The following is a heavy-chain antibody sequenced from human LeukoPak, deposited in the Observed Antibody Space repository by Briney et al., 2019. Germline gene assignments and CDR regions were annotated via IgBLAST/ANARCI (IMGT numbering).Heavy chain of an antibody. CDR2: IIPISGTT. J-gene: IGHJ4*02. CDR1: GGTYSRYA. Sequence: SVKVSCKASGGTYSRYAISWVRQAPGQGLEWMGGIIPISGTTNYAQKFQGRVTITTDESTSTAYMELSSLRSEDTAMYYCATYCSSANCYIWGYYFDSWGQGTLVTVSS. D-gene: IGHD2-2*01. V-gene: IGHV1-69*05. CDR3: ATYCSSANCYIWGYYFDS.